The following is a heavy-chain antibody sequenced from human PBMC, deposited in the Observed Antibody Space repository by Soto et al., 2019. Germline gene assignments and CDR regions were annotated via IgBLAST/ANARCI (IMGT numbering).Heavy chain of an antibody. V-gene: IGHV2-5*01. D-gene: IGHD6-19*01. CDR3: AKSGSSGWYGWFDP. J-gene: IGHJ5*02. CDR2: IYWNDDK. CDR1: GFSLRTSGVG. Sequence: SGPTLVNPTQTLTLTCTFSGFSLRTSGVGVGWICQPPGKALEWLGFIYWNDDKRYSPSLKSRLTITKDTSKNQVVLTMTNMDPVDTATYYCAKSGSSGWYGWFDPWGQGTLVTVSS.